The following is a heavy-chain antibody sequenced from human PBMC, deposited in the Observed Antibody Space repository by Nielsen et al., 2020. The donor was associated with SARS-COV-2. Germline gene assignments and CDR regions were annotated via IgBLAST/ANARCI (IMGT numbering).Heavy chain of an antibody. J-gene: IGHJ6*02. CDR3: ATIVDIVALAGYGMDV. Sequence: GESLKISCAASGFTFSSHTMNWVRQAPGKGLEWVSSISSSSSYIYYADSVKGRFTISRDNAKNSLYLQMNSLRAEDTAVYYCATIVDIVALAGYGMDVWGQGTTVTVSS. CDR1: GFTFSSHT. D-gene: IGHD5-12*01. V-gene: IGHV3-21*01. CDR2: ISSSSSYI.